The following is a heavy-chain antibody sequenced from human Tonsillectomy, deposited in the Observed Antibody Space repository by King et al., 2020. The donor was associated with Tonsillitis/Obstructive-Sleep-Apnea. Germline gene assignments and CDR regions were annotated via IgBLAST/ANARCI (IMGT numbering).Heavy chain of an antibody. CDR2: IYPGDSDT. CDR3: ARSFGANDYGDYDTDS. D-gene: IGHD4-17*01. Sequence: VQLVESGAEVKKPGESQKISCKGSGYNFTIYWIGWVRQMPGKGLEWMGIIYPGDSDTRYSPSFQGQVTISADKSISTAYLQWSSLKASDTAMYYCARSFGANDYGDYDTDSWGQGPLVTVSS. V-gene: IGHV5-51*01. J-gene: IGHJ4*02. CDR1: GYNFTIYW.